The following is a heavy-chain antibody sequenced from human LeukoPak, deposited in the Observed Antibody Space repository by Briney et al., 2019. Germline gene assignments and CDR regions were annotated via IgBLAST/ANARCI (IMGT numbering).Heavy chain of an antibody. J-gene: IGHJ4*02. V-gene: IGHV1-18*01. CDR2: ISAYNGDT. CDR1: GYTFTNYG. D-gene: IGHD3-10*01. CDR3: ARGGSGSSFTDH. Sequence: ASVKVSCKASGYTFTNYGISWVRQAPGQGLEWMGWISAYNGDTNYAQEFQGRVTMTTDTSTSTAYMELRNLRSDDTAVYFCARGGSGSSFTDHWGQGTLVTVSS.